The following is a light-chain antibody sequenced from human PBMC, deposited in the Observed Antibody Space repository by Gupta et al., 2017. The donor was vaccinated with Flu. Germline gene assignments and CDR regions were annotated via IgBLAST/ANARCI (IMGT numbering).Light chain of an antibody. CDR3: QQYDSTPWT. CDR2: KEA. Sequence: DIQMTPSPSTLSASVGDPVPIPCRPSESISHWLAWYQKKPGKVPKRLFYKEAGLQNDVPSRVSVRGSGAEFTLTISSLQPDDFATYYCQQYDSTPWTFGQGTKVAIK. CDR1: ESISHW. V-gene: IGKV1-5*03. J-gene: IGKJ1*01.